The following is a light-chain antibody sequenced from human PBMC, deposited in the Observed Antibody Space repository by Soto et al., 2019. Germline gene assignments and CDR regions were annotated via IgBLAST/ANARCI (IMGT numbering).Light chain of an antibody. CDR3: AAWDDSLRGWV. J-gene: IGLJ3*02. CDR1: SSNIGSNY. CDR2: RNN. V-gene: IGLV1-47*01. Sequence: QSVLTQPPSASGTPGQRVTISCSGSSSNIGSNYVYWYQQIPGTAPKLLISRNNQRPSGVPDRFSGSKSGTSASLAISGLRSEDEADYYCAAWDDSLRGWVFGGGTKLTVL.